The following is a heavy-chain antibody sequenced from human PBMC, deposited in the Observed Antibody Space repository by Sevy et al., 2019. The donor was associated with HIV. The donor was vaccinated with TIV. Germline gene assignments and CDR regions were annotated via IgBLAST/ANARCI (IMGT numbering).Heavy chain of an antibody. Sequence: SETLSLTCTVSGGSISSSSYYWGWIRQPPGKGLEWIGSIYYSGSTYYNPSLKSRVTISVDTSKNQFSLKLSSVTAADTAVYYGARHQYSSSWYPGGGDAFDIWGQGTMVTVSS. D-gene: IGHD6-13*01. J-gene: IGHJ3*02. CDR1: GGSISSSSYY. CDR2: IYYSGST. V-gene: IGHV4-39*01. CDR3: ARHQYSSSWYPGGGDAFDI.